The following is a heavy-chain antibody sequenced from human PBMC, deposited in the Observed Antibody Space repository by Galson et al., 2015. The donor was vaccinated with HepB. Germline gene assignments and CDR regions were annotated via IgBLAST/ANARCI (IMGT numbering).Heavy chain of an antibody. CDR2: FDPEDGET. Sequence: SVKVSCKVSGYTLTELSMHWVRQAPGKGLEWMGGFDPEDGETIYAQKFQGRVTMTEDTSTDTAYMELSSLRSEDTAVYYCATAVWTAMGTFDYWGQGTLVTVSS. D-gene: IGHD5-18*01. V-gene: IGHV1-24*01. CDR3: ATAVWTAMGTFDY. J-gene: IGHJ4*02. CDR1: GYTLTELS.